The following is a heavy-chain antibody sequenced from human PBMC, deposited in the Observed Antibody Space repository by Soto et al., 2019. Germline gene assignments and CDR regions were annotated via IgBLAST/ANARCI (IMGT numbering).Heavy chain of an antibody. CDR2: FYYSRST. V-gene: IGHV4-30-4*01. Sequence: QVQLQESGPGLVKPSETLSLTCTVSGGSVSSGDYHWSWIRQPPGKGLEWIGYFYYSRSTYYNPSLKMRVPISVDTPTNQFSLKLSSVTAADTAVYYCARERDYSMGHYYYSGMDVWGQGTTVTVSS. J-gene: IGHJ6*02. CDR1: GGSVSSGDYH. D-gene: IGHD4-4*01. CDR3: ARERDYSMGHYYYSGMDV.